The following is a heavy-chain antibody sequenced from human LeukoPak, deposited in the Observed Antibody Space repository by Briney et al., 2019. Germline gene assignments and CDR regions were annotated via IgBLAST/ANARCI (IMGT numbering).Heavy chain of an antibody. J-gene: IGHJ4*02. D-gene: IGHD3-10*01. Sequence: GGSLRLSCAASGFTFMNYAMTCVRQAPGKGLEWLSSISGSGESTSFSASAKGRLTISRVPSKNTIYQKMDSLRADDTAVYYCAKDGRAVLESWGQGKLVTVSS. V-gene: IGHV3-23*01. CDR2: ISGSGEST. CDR1: GFTFMNYA. CDR3: AKDGRAVLES.